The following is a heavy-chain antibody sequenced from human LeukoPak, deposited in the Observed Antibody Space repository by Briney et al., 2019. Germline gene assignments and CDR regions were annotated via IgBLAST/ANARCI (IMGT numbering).Heavy chain of an antibody. V-gene: IGHV4-59*01. Sequence: SETLSLTCTVSGGSISSYYWSWIRKPPGKGQEWIGYIYYSGSTNSNPSLKSRVTISVDTSKNQFSLKLSSVTAADTAVYYCARGGCDFWSGYPYYYYYYGMDVWGQGTTVTVSS. CDR2: IYYSGST. CDR1: GGSISSYY. D-gene: IGHD3-3*01. J-gene: IGHJ6*02. CDR3: ARGGCDFWSGYPYYYYYYGMDV.